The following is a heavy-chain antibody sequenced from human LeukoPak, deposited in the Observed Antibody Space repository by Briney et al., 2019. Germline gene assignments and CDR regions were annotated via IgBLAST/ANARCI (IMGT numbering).Heavy chain of an antibody. CDR1: GYTFTSYD. D-gene: IGHD1-26*01. CDR2: MNPNSGNT. J-gene: IGHJ4*02. Sequence: ASVKVSCKASGYTFTSYDINWARQATGQGLEWMGWMNPNSGNTGYAQKFQGRVTITRNTSISTAYMELSSLRSEDTAVYYCARGKNSGSYEDLGYWGQGTLVTVSS. V-gene: IGHV1-8*03. CDR3: ARGKNSGSYEDLGY.